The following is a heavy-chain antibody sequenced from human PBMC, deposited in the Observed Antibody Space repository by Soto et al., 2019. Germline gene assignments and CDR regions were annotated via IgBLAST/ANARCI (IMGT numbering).Heavy chain of an antibody. Sequence: ASVKVSCKASGYTFTSYGISWVRQAPGQGLEWMGWISAYNGNTNYAQKLQGRVTMTTDTSTSTAYMELRSLRSDDTAVYYCARVSAAAGTGWFDPWGQGTLVTVYS. V-gene: IGHV1-18*04. CDR2: ISAYNGNT. J-gene: IGHJ5*02. CDR1: GYTFTSYG. CDR3: ARVSAAAGTGWFDP. D-gene: IGHD6-13*01.